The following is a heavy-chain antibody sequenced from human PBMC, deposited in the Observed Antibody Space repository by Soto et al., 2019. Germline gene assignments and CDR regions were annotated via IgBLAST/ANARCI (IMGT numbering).Heavy chain of an antibody. CDR3: ARTHRFYEFCSGYGLFDF. J-gene: IGHJ4*02. D-gene: IGHD3-3*01. V-gene: IGHV5-51*01. Sequence: PGESLKISCKGSGYSFTSYWIGWVRQMPGKGLEWMGIIYPGDSDTRYSPSFQGQVTISADKSISTAYLQWSSLKASDTAMYYCARTHRFYEFCSGYGLFDFWGQGTLVTGSS. CDR1: GYSFTSYW. CDR2: IYPGDSDT.